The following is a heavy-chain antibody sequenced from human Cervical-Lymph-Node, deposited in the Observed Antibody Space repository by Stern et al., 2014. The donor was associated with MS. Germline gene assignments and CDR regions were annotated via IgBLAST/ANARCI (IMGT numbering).Heavy chain of an antibody. J-gene: IGHJ4*02. D-gene: IGHD3-22*01. CDR3: ATAPLAYYYDTSAYYNNY. CDR1: GYPLTELS. Sequence: VQLVESGAEAKKPGASVKVSCKVSGYPLTELSMHWVRQAPGRGLEWMGGFDPEDGEIIYAQKFQGRVSMTEDASTETAYMDLSSLTSEDTAVYYCATAPLAYYYDTSAYYNNYWGQGTLVTVSS. V-gene: IGHV1-24*01. CDR2: FDPEDGEI.